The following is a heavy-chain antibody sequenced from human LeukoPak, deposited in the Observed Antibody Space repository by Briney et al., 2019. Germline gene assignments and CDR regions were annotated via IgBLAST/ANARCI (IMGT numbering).Heavy chain of an antibody. CDR2: ISSSSSTI. CDR1: GFTVSSNY. Sequence: GGSLRLSCAASGFTVSSNYMSWVRQAPGKGLEWVSYISSSSSTIYYADSVKGRFTISRDNAKNSLYLQMNSLRAEDTAVYYCARVAINDYGDYFDYWGQGTLVTVSS. V-gene: IGHV3-48*04. CDR3: ARVAINDYGDYFDY. J-gene: IGHJ4*02. D-gene: IGHD4-17*01.